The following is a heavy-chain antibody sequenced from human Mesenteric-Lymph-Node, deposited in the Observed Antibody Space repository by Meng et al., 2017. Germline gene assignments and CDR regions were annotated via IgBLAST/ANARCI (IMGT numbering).Heavy chain of an antibody. V-gene: IGHV1-3*01. CDR3: ATVGAEGVDYFDF. CDR1: GYTFTNYP. CDR2: INAGNGYT. J-gene: IGHJ4*02. Sequence: VLLVQIVAEVKKPGASVKVSCKASGYTFTNYPIHWVRQAPGQRLECMGWINAGNGYTKYSQKFQGRVTITRDTSASTAYMELSSLRSEDTAVYYCATVGAEGVDYFDFWGQGTLVTVSS. D-gene: IGHD1-26*01.